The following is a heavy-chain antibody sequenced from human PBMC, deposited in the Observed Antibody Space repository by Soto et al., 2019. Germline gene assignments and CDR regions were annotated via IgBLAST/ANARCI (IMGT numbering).Heavy chain of an antibody. CDR3: TTAPSRYSGYTLDYYYGMDV. CDR2: IKSKTDGGTT. Sequence: PGGSLRLSCAASGFTFSNAWMSWVRQAPGKGLEWVGRIKSKTDGGTTDYAAPVKGRFTISRDDSKNTLYLQMNSLKTEDTAVYYCTTAPSRYSGYTLDYYYGMDVWGQGTTATVSS. CDR1: GFTFSNAW. V-gene: IGHV3-15*01. D-gene: IGHD5-12*01. J-gene: IGHJ6*02.